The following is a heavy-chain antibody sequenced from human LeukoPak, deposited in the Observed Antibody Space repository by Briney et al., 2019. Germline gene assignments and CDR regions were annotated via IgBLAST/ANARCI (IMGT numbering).Heavy chain of an antibody. D-gene: IGHD2-2*03. Sequence: GGSLRISCVASGFTFSNDAMSWVRQAPGKGLEWIAALNGGRTFFQDSVGGRFTISRDNSKNTLYLQLNSLRGDDTAVYYCVKEVTGYGYFNYWGRGTLVTVSS. CDR3: VKEVTGYGYFNY. J-gene: IGHJ4*02. CDR2: LNGGRT. V-gene: IGHV3-23*01. CDR1: GFTFSNDA.